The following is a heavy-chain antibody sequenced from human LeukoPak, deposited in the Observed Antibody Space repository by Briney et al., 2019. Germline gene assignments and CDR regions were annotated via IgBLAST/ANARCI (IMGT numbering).Heavy chain of an antibody. CDR2: IYYSGST. V-gene: IGHV4-59*01. CDR1: GGSISSYY. J-gene: IGHJ4*02. CDR3: AREMATDYFDY. D-gene: IGHD5-24*01. Sequence: SETLSLTCTVPGGSISSYYWSWIRQPPGKGLEWIGYIYYSGSTNYNPSLKSRVTISVDTSKNQFSLKLSSVTAADTAVYYCAREMATDYFDYWGQGTLVTVSS.